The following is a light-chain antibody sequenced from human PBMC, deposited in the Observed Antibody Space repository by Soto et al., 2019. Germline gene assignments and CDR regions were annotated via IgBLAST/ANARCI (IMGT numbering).Light chain of an antibody. Sequence: EFVLTQSPGTLSLSPGERATLSCRASQTVRNNYLAWYQQKPGQAPRLLIYGVSSRATGIPDRFSGSGSGTDFTLTISRLEPEDFAVYYCQHYDSSTFTFGPGNKVDIK. CDR2: GVS. J-gene: IGKJ3*01. CDR3: QHYDSSTFT. CDR1: QTVRNNY. V-gene: IGKV3-20*01.